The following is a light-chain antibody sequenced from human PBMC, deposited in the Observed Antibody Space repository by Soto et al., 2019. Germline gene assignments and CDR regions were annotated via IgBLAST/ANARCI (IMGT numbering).Light chain of an antibody. CDR1: QSVSSSY. V-gene: IGKV3-20*01. J-gene: IGKJ4*01. CDR2: DAS. CDR3: QQFSSYPLT. Sequence: VMTQSPATLSVSPGEGATLSCRASQSVSSSYLAWYQQKPGQAPRLLIYDASSRATGIPDRFSGGGSGTDFTLTISRLEPEDFAVYYCQQFSSYPLTFGGGTKVDIK.